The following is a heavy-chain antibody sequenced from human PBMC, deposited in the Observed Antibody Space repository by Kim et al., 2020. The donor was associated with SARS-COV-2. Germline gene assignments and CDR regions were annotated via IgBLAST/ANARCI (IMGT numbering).Heavy chain of an antibody. Sequence: ASVKVSCKASGYTFTSYYMHWVRQAPGQGLEWMGIINPSGGSTSYAQKFQGRVTMTRDTSTSTVYMELSSLRSEDTAVYYCARGYSSSWYDYYYGMDVWGQGTTVTVSS. J-gene: IGHJ6*02. CDR2: INPSGGST. V-gene: IGHV1-46*01. CDR3: ARGYSSSWYDYYYGMDV. CDR1: GYTFTSYY. D-gene: IGHD6-13*01.